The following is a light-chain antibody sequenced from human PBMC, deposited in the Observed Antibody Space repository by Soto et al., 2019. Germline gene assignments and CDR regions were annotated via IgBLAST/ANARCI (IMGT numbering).Light chain of an antibody. J-gene: IGLJ3*02. Sequence: QSVLTQPPSVSAAPGQKVTISCSGSSSNIGNNYVSWYQHLPGTAPRLLIYDNDKRPSGIPDRFSGSKSGTSATLAITGLQTGDEADYYCGTWDSSLSVVLFGGGTKVTVL. CDR1: SSNIGNNY. CDR3: GTWDSSLSVVL. CDR2: DND. V-gene: IGLV1-51*01.